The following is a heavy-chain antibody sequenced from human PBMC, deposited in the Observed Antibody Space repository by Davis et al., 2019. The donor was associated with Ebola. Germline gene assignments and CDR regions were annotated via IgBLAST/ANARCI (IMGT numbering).Heavy chain of an antibody. CDR2: MNPHSTNT. CDR1: GYTFSTYD. J-gene: IGHJ6*02. V-gene: IGHV1-8*01. CDR3: TRGSSLVEGVRYGMDV. D-gene: IGHD2-15*01. Sequence: ASVKVSRKASGYTFSTYDINWVRQATGQGLEWMGWMNPHSTNTAYAQKFRGRVTMTRNNSINTAYMELSSLTSEDTAVYYCTRGSSLVEGVRYGMDVWGQGTTVTVSS.